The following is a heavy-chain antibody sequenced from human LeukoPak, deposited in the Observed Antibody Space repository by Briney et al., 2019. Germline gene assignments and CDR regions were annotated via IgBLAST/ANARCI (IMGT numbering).Heavy chain of an antibody. Sequence: SETLSLTCTVSGYSISSGYYWGWIRQPPGKGLEWIGSIYYSGSTYYNPSLKSRVTILEDTSKIQFSLKVSSVTAADTAVYYCVYASGSLEYFDYWGQGTLVTVSS. CDR2: IYYSGST. CDR3: VYASGSLEYFDY. CDR1: GYSISSGYY. J-gene: IGHJ4*02. D-gene: IGHD3-10*01. V-gene: IGHV4-38-2*02.